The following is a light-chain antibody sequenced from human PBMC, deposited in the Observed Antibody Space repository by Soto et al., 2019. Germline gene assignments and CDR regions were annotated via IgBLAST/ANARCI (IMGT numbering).Light chain of an antibody. CDR3: QQYGSPPWT. J-gene: IGKJ1*01. CDR2: GAS. CDR1: QSVSSRY. Sequence: EIVLTQSPGTLSLSPGERATLSCRASQSVSSRYLGWYQQRFGQAPRLLIYGASSRATGIPDRFSGSGSGTDFTLTISSLGPEDFAVYYCQQYGSPPWTFGQGTKVDIK. V-gene: IGKV3-20*01.